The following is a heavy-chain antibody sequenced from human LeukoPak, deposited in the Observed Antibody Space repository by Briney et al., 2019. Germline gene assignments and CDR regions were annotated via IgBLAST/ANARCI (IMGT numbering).Heavy chain of an antibody. V-gene: IGHV4-34*01. CDR2: INHSGST. Sequence: SETLSLTCAVYGGSFSGYYWSWIRQPPGKGLEWIGEINHSGSTNYNPSLKSRVTISVDTSKNQFSLELSSVTAADTAVYYCARDLGDGYIDYWGQGTLVTVSS. CDR3: ARDLGDGYIDY. D-gene: IGHD5-24*01. J-gene: IGHJ4*02. CDR1: GGSFSGYY.